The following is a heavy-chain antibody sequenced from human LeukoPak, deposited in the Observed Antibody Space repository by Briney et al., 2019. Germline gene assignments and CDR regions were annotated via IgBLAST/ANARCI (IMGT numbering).Heavy chain of an antibody. CDR3: ATAGIVVNTNPPLLGAFDI. V-gene: IGHV1-24*01. CDR1: GYTLTELS. J-gene: IGHJ3*02. D-gene: IGHD3-22*01. Sequence: ASVKVSCKVSGYTLTELSMHWVRQAPGKGLEWMGGFDPEDGETIYAQKFQGRVTMTEDTSTDTAYMELSSLRSEDTAVYYCATAGIVVNTNPPLLGAFDIWGQGTMVTVSS. CDR2: FDPEDGET.